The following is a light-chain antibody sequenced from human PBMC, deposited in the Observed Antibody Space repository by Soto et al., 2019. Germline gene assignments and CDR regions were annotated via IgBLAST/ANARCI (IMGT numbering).Light chain of an antibody. V-gene: IGKV1-5*03. J-gene: IGKJ1*01. CDR3: QQYNSYSRT. CDR1: QSISSW. Sequence: DDPLTQSLSTLSASIGDKVTITCRASQSISSWLAWYQQKPGKAPKLLIYKASSLESGVPSRFSGSGSGTEFTLTISSLQPDDFATYYCQQYNSYSRTFGQGTKVDIK. CDR2: KAS.